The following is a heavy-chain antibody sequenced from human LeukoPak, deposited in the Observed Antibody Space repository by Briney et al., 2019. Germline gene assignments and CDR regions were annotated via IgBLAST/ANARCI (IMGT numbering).Heavy chain of an antibody. CDR3: ARVGKMDFWSGYSDY. CDR2: IIPIFGTA. J-gene: IGHJ4*02. Sequence: GASVKVSCKASGGTFSSYAISWVRQAPGQGLEWMGGIIPIFGTANYAQKFQGRVTITADESTSTAYMELSRLRSEDTAVYYCARVGKMDFWSGYSDYWGQGTLVTVSS. V-gene: IGHV1-69*13. CDR1: GGTFSSYA. D-gene: IGHD3-3*01.